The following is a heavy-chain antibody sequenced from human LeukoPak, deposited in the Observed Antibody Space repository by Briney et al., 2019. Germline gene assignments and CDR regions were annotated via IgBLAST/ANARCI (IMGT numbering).Heavy chain of an antibody. CDR1: GYSFTSYW. CDR3: ARHARYCGGDCYPDY. Sequence: EESLKISCKGSGYSFTSYWISWVRQMPGKGLEWMGRIDPSDSYTNYSPSFQGHVTISADKSISTAYLQWSSLKASDTAMYYCARHARYCGGDCYPDYWGQGTLVTVSS. D-gene: IGHD2-21*02. J-gene: IGHJ4*02. V-gene: IGHV5-10-1*01. CDR2: IDPSDSYT.